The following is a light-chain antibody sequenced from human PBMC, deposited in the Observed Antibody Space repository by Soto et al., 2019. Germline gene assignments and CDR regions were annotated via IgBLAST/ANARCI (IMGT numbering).Light chain of an antibody. CDR1: QSVSSK. J-gene: IGKJ2*01. CDR3: QQYNNWPYT. V-gene: IGKV3-15*01. CDR2: GAF. Sequence: EIVMTQSPATLSVSPGERATLSCRASQSVSSKLAWYQQKPGQAPRLLIYGAFTMATGIPARFSGSGSGTEFTLTISSLQSEDFAVYYCQQYNNWPYTVGQGTKLEIK.